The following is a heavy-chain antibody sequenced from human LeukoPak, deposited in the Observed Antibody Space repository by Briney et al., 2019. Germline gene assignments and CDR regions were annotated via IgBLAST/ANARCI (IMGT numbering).Heavy chain of an antibody. Sequence: PGGSLRLSCAASGFTFSSYAMSWVRQAPGKGLEWVSAISGSGGSTYYADSVRGRFTISRDNSKNTLYLQMNSLRAEDTAVYYCAKDRRGWGIFDYWGQGTLVTVSS. D-gene: IGHD3-16*01. CDR1: GFTFSSYA. CDR2: ISGSGGST. CDR3: AKDRRGWGIFDY. V-gene: IGHV3-23*01. J-gene: IGHJ4*02.